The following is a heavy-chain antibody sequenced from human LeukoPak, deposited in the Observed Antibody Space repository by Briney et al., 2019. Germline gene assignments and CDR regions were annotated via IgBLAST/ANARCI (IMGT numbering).Heavy chain of an antibody. Sequence: GRSLRLSCAASGFTFSSYAMHWVRQAPGKGLEWVAVISYDGSNKYYADSVKGRFTISRDNSKNTLYLQMNSLRAEDTAVYYCARELEIATIVDYCGQGTLVTVSS. J-gene: IGHJ4*02. V-gene: IGHV3-30-3*01. CDR1: GFTFSSYA. CDR2: ISYDGSNK. CDR3: ARELEIATIVDY. D-gene: IGHD5-24*01.